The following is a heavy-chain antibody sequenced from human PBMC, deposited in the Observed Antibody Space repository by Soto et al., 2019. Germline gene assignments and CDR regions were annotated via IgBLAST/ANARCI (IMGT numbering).Heavy chain of an antibody. Sequence: QVQLRESGPGLVRPSGTLSLTCAVSGGSISNGRWWSWVRQAPGKGLEWIGEIYHSGSTNYNPSLKSRVTMSVVPSKNLFSLTLNSVTAADTAFYYCARDQGSHPGDWGQGTLVSVSS. CDR2: IYHSGST. CDR1: GGSISNGRW. V-gene: IGHV4-4*02. D-gene: IGHD6-13*01. J-gene: IGHJ4*02. CDR3: ARDQGSHPGD.